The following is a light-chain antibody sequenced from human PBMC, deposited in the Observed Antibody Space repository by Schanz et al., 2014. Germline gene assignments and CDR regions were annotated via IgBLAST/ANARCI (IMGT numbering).Light chain of an antibody. V-gene: IGKV3-20*01. J-gene: IGKJ3*01. Sequence: EIVLTQSPATLSLSPGERATLSCRASQSVSSYLAWYQQKPGQAPRLLIYGASTRATGIPARFSGSGSGTDFTLTISRLEPEDFAVYYCQQYGNSLFTFGPGTKVDIK. CDR3: QQYGNSLFT. CDR2: GAS. CDR1: QSVSSY.